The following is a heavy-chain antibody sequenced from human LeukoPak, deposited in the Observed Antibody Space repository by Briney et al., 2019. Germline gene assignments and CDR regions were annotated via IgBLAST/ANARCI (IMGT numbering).Heavy chain of an antibody. CDR2: INTYNGKT. J-gene: IGHJ4*02. CDR1: GGTFSSYA. V-gene: IGHV1-18*01. D-gene: IGHD1-26*01. CDR3: AKVRGSYSY. Sequence: GASVKVSCKASGGTFSSYAISWVRQAPGQGLEWMGWINTYNGKTNYAQKLQGRVTMTTDTSTSTAYMELRSLRSDDTAVYYCAKVRGSYSYWGQGTLVTVSS.